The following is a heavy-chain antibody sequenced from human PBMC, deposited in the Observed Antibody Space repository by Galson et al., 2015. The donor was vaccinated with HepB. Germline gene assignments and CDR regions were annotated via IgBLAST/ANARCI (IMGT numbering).Heavy chain of an antibody. CDR2: IKQDGSEK. Sequence: SLRLSCAASGFTFSSYWMSWVRQAPGKGLEWVANIKQDGSEKYYVDPVKGRFTISRDNAKNSLYLQMNSLRAEDTAVYYCARDLSGDGYNLNYFDYWGQGTLVTVSS. CDR1: GFTFSSYW. D-gene: IGHD5-24*01. J-gene: IGHJ4*02. V-gene: IGHV3-7*01. CDR3: ARDLSGDGYNLNYFDY.